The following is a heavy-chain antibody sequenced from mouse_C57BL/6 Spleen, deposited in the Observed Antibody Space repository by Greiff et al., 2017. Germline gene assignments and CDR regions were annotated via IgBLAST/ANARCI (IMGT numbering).Heavy chain of an antibody. CDR1: GFNIKDYY. V-gene: IGHV14-1*01. J-gene: IGHJ4*01. CDR2: IDPEDGDT. D-gene: IGHD3-1*01. Sequence: VQLKQSGAELVRPGASVKLSCTASGFNIKDYYMHWVKQRPEQGLEWIGRIDPEDGDTEYAPKFQGKATMTADTSSNTAYLQLSSLTSEDTAVYYCTTRKGAFFYARDYWGQGTSVTVSS. CDR3: TTRKGAFFYARDY.